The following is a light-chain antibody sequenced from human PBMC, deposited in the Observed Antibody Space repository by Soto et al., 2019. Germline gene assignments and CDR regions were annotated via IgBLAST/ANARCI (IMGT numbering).Light chain of an antibody. CDR2: DAS. CDR1: QTISTW. V-gene: IGKV1-5*01. J-gene: IGKJ1*01. CDR3: QQYNSYSPWT. Sequence: DIQVTQSPPTLSASVGDRVTITCRASQTISTWMAWYQQKPGKAPKLRVYDASTLQSGVASRFSGSGSGTEFTLTISSLQPDDFATYYCQQYNSYSPWTFGQGTKVDIK.